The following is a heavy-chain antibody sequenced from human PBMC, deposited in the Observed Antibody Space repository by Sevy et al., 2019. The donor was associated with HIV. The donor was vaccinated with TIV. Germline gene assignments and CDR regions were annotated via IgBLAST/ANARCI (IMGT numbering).Heavy chain of an antibody. CDR3: ARAPPVVVVPGAPSWFVP. J-gene: IGHJ5*02. CDR1: GGSFSGYY. D-gene: IGHD2-2*01. V-gene: IGHV4-34*01. CDR2: INHSGST. Sequence: SESLSLTCAVYGGSFSGYYWNWIRQSPGKGLEWIGEINHSGSTHYNPSLKSRVTISVDTSKNQFSLRLNSVTAADTAVYYCARAPPVVVVPGAPSWFVPWGQGTLVTVSS.